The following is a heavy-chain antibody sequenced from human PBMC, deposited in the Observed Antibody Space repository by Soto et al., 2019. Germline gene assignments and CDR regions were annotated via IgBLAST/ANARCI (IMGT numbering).Heavy chain of an antibody. CDR3: AGASGYYMDV. Sequence: PSETLSLTCTVSGGSISSYYWSWIRQPPGKGLEWIGYIYYSGSTNYNPSLKSRVTISVDASKNQFSLKLSSVTAADTAVYYCAGASGYYMDVWGKGTTVTVSS. V-gene: IGHV4-59*01. CDR2: IYYSGST. J-gene: IGHJ6*03. D-gene: IGHD3-3*01. CDR1: GGSISSYY.